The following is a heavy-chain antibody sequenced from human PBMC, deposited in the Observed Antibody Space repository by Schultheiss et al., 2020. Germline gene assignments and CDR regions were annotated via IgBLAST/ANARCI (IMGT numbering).Heavy chain of an antibody. J-gene: IGHJ5*02. Sequence: SVKVSCKASGGTFSSYAISWVRQAPGQGLEWIGWIVVGSGNTNYAQKFQERVTITRDMSTSTAYMELRSLRSDDTAVYYCARDGLAARRTPRDFDPWGQGTLVTVSS. CDR2: IVVGSGNT. CDR3: ARDGLAARRTPRDFDP. CDR1: GGTFSSYA. D-gene: IGHD6-6*01. V-gene: IGHV1-58*02.